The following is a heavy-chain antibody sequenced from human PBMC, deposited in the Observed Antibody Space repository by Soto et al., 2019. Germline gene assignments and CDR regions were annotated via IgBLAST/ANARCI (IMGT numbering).Heavy chain of an antibody. V-gene: IGHV1-3*04. CDR1: GYIFTSYH. CDR3: AREDGGGPLDY. J-gene: IGHJ4*02. CDR2: ISIATGDR. Sequence: ASVKVSCKASGYIFTSYHMHWVRQAPGQGLEWMGWISIATGDREYSQKFQGRVTISSDTSASTVYMELSSLTSEDTAVYYCAREDGGGPLDYWGQGALVTVSS. D-gene: IGHD3-10*01.